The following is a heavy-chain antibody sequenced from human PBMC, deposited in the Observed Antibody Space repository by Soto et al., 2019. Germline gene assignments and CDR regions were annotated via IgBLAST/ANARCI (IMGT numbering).Heavy chain of an antibody. CDR2: IYSSWST. Sequence: PSETLPLTCTVSVGSISSSSYYLGWIRQPPGNGLEWIGSIYSSWSTYYNASLRSRVAMSLDTSKNQLSLKLTSMTAADTAVYYCARDMHAGFTHYFDPWGQGTMVTVSS. CDR3: ARDMHAGFTHYFDP. V-gene: IGHV4-39*07. CDR1: VGSISSSSYY. D-gene: IGHD1-26*01. J-gene: IGHJ5*02.